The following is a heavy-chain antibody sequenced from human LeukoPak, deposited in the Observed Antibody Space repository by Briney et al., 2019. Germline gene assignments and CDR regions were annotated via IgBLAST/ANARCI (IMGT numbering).Heavy chain of an antibody. CDR2: ISGSGGST. CDR3: AKAYYDFWSGYTDAFDI. J-gene: IGHJ3*02. Sequence: PGGSLRLSCAASGLTFSSYAMSWVRQAPGKGLEWVSAISGSGGSTYYADSVKGRFTISRDNSKNTLYLQMNSLRAEDTAVYYCAKAYYDFWSGYTDAFDIWGQGTMVTVSS. CDR1: GLTFSSYA. V-gene: IGHV3-23*01. D-gene: IGHD3-3*01.